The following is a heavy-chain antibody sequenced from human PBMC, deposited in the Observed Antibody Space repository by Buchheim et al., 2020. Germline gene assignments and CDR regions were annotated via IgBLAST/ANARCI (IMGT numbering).Heavy chain of an antibody. D-gene: IGHD2-2*01. CDR2: IYYSGST. J-gene: IGHJ5*02. V-gene: IGHV4-39*01. CDR3: ARQALHIVLVPAALGGWFDP. CDR1: GGSISSSSYY. Sequence: QLQLQESGPGLVKPSETLSLTCTVSGGSISSSSYYWGWIRQPPGKGLEWIGSIYYSGSTYYNPSLKSRVTISVDTSNNQFLLKLSSVTAADTAVYYCARQALHIVLVPAALGGWFDPWGQGTL.